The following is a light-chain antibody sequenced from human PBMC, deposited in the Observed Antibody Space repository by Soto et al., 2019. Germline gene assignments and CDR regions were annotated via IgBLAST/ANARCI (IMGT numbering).Light chain of an antibody. J-gene: IGLJ2*01. CDR3: QTWGTGYVV. V-gene: IGLV4-69*01. Sequence: QSVLTQSPSASASLGASVKLTCTLSSGHSNYAIAWHQQQPEKGPRYLMKLTSDGSHSKGDGIPDRFSASSSGAERYLTISRLQSDEEADYCSQTWGTGYVVFGGGTKLTVL. CDR1: SGHSNYA. CDR2: LTSDGSH.